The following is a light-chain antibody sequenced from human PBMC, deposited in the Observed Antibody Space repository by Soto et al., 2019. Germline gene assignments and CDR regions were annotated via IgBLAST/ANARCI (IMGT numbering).Light chain of an antibody. CDR1: QSISSY. J-gene: IGKJ1*01. Sequence: DIQMTQSPSSLSASVGDRVTITCRASQSISSYLNWYQQKPGKAPKLLIYAASNLQSGVPSRFSGSGSGTDFTLTIGSLQPEDFATYYCQQSYSTPVTFGQGTKVDIK. CDR3: QQSYSTPVT. CDR2: AAS. V-gene: IGKV1-39*01.